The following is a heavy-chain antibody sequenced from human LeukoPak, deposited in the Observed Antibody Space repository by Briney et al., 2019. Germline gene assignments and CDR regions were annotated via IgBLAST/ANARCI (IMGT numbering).Heavy chain of an antibody. CDR3: ARRSFLDGSGSYYPLSFYYYGMDV. J-gene: IGHJ6*02. CDR1: GGSFSGYY. Sequence: SETLSLTCAVYGGSFSGYYWSWIRQPPGKGLEWIGEINHSGSTNYNPSLKSRVTISVDTSKNQFSPKLSSVTAADTAVYYCARRSFLDGSGSYYPLSFYYYGMDVWGQGTTVTVSS. CDR2: INHSGST. D-gene: IGHD3-10*01. V-gene: IGHV4-34*01.